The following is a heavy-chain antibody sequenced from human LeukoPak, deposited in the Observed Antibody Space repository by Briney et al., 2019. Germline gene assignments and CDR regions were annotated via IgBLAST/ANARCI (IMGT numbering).Heavy chain of an antibody. Sequence: GGSLRLSCAASGFTFSSYAMHWVRQAPGKGLEWVAVISYDGSNKYYADSVKGRFTISRDNSRNTLHLQMNSLRAEDTAVYSCAKASLRYFDWFSDSWGQGTLVTVSS. J-gene: IGHJ4*02. CDR2: ISYDGSNK. CDR3: AKASLRYFDWFSDS. V-gene: IGHV3-30*18. CDR1: GFTFSSYA. D-gene: IGHD3-9*01.